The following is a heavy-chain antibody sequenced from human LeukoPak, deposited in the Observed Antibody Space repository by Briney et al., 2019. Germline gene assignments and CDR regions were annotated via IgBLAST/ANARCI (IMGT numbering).Heavy chain of an antibody. J-gene: IGHJ3*02. Sequence: GGSLRLSCAVSGFTLRTYWMSWVRQAPGKGLEWVASIKRDGSEKYYVDSVKGRFTISRDNAQNSLYLQMNSLRAEDTAVYHCVREASGGSKGVSGTFDIWGQGTLVTVSS. CDR1: GFTLRTYW. CDR2: IKRDGSEK. D-gene: IGHD2-15*01. CDR3: VREASGGSKGVSGTFDI. V-gene: IGHV3-7*01.